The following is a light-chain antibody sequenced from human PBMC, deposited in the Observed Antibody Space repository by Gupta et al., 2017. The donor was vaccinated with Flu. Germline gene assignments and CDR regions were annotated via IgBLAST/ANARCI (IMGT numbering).Light chain of an antibody. J-gene: IGKJ4*01. CDR3: QQRSRRPPGVT. CDR1: QSVGSS. CDR2: DVS. V-gene: IGKV3-11*01. Sequence: DIVLTQVPATLSLSPGESATLSCRASQSVGSSLAWYQQKPGQAPRLLLYDVSNRATGVPARFSGSGDGTDFILTISSREPEDFAVYYCQQRSRRPPGVTFGRGTXVDI.